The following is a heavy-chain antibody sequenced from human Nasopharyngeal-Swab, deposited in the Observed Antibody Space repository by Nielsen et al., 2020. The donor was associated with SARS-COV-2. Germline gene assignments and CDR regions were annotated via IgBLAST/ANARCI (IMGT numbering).Heavy chain of an antibody. CDR1: VFSLTTSGVG. CDR2: IYWDDDK. D-gene: IGHD2-2*01. J-gene: IGHJ4*02. Sequence: SGPTLVKPTQTLSLTCTFPVFSLTTSGVGVGWIHQPPVKALEWLALIYWDDDKRYSPSLKSRLTITKDTSKNQVVLTMTNMDPVDTATYYCAHFLPLTNFDYWGQGTLVTVSS. CDR3: AHFLPLTNFDY. V-gene: IGHV2-5*02.